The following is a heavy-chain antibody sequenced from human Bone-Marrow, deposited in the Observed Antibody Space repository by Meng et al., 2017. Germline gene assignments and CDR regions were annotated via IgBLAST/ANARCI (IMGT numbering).Heavy chain of an antibody. V-gene: IGHV1-8*03. Sequence: ASVKVSCKASGYTFTSYGISWVRQAPGQGLEWMGWMNPNSGNTGYAQKFQDRVTLTRNTSINTAYMELSSLRSEDTAVYYCARVRWPRSGEWGFDPWGQGTLVTVSS. D-gene: IGHD5-12*01. J-gene: IGHJ5*02. CDR2: MNPNSGNT. CDR3: ARVRWPRSGEWGFDP. CDR1: GYTFTSYG.